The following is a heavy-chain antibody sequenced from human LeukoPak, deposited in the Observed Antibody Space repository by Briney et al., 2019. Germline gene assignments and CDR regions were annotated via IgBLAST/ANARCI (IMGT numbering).Heavy chain of an antibody. J-gene: IGHJ6*02. V-gene: IGHV1-69*04. D-gene: IGHD6-19*01. Sequence: ASVKVSCKASGGTFSSYAISWVRQAPGQGLEWMGRIIPILGIANYAQKFQGRVTITADKSTSTAYMELSSLRSEDTAVYYCARDLGYSSGGYYGMDVWGQGTTVTVSS. CDR2: IIPILGIA. CDR1: GGTFSSYA. CDR3: ARDLGYSSGGYYGMDV.